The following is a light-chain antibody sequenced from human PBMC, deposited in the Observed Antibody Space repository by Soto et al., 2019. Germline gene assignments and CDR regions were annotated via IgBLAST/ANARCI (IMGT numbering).Light chain of an antibody. V-gene: IGKV1-9*01. CDR2: AAS. CDR1: QDIAIY. J-gene: IGKJ4*01. Sequence: IQLTQSPSSLSASVGDRVTITCRVSQDIAIYLAWYQQKPGEAPKLLIYAASTLYGGVPSRFSGSGSGTDFALTITSLQAEDFATYYCQQLRLYSSTFGGGTKVDIK. CDR3: QQLRLYSST.